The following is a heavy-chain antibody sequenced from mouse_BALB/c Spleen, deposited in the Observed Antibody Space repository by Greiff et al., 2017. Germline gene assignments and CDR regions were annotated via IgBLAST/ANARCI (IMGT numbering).Heavy chain of an antibody. V-gene: IGHV1S81*02. Sequence: QVQLQQSGAELVKPGASVKLSCKASGYTFTSYYMYWVKQRPGQGLEWIGEINPSNGGTNFNEKFKSKATLTVDKSSSTAYMQLSSLTSEDSAVYYCTRFGVSPLYAMDYWGQGTSVTVSS. CDR1: GYTFTSYY. D-gene: IGHD6-2*01. CDR2: INPSNGGT. CDR3: TRFGVSPLYAMDY. J-gene: IGHJ4*01.